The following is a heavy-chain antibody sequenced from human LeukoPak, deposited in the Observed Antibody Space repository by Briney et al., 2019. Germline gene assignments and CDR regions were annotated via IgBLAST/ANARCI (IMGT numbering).Heavy chain of an antibody. CDR3: ARASSRYSSTSHYFYYMDV. J-gene: IGHJ6*03. CDR1: GGSISSSSYY. D-gene: IGHD6-13*01. Sequence: SETLSLTCTVSGGSISSSSYYWGWIRQPPGKGLDWIGTIYYSGSTYCNPSLKSRVTISVDTSKNQFSLKLSSVTAADTAVYYCARASSRYSSTSHYFYYMDVWGKGTTVTVSS. CDR2: IYYSGST. V-gene: IGHV4-39*01.